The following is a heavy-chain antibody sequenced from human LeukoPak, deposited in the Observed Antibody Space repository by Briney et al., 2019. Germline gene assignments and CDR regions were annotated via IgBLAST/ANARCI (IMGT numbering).Heavy chain of an antibody. D-gene: IGHD2-21*01. Sequence: PGGSLRLSCAVSGLTVSSNYMNWVRQAPGKGLEWVAVIYSGGGTHYADSVTGRFTISRDNSKNTLSLQVNGLRDEDTAVYFCASAVEVASVIADYWGQGALVTVSS. V-gene: IGHV3-66*01. CDR1: GLTVSSNY. CDR2: IYSGGGT. J-gene: IGHJ4*02. CDR3: ASAVEVASVIADY.